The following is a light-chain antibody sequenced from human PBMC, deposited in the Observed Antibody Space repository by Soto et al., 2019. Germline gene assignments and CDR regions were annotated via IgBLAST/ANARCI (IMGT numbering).Light chain of an antibody. CDR2: TAS. V-gene: IGKV1-39*01. CDR3: KQAFSAPLT. Sequence: DIQMTQSPTSLSAPVGDIVTITCRASQNIKKFLNWYQQKPGTAPKLLIYTASSVQAGFPSRFSGSGSGTDFILTISNLQPEDFATYSCKQAFSAPLTFGGGTRVEI. CDR1: QNIKKF. J-gene: IGKJ4*01.